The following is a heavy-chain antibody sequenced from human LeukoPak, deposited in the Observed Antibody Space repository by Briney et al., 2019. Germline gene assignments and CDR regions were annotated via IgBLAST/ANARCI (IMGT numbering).Heavy chain of an antibody. CDR3: AMTTVVTVSFDY. CDR1: GGTFSSYA. Sequence: GASVKVSCKASGGTFSSYAISWVRQAPGQGLEWMGGIIPIFGTANYAQKFQGRVTITTDESTSTAYMELRSLRSDDTAVYYCAMTTVVTVSFDYWGQGTLVTVSS. CDR2: IIPIFGTA. D-gene: IGHD4-23*01. V-gene: IGHV1-69*05. J-gene: IGHJ4*02.